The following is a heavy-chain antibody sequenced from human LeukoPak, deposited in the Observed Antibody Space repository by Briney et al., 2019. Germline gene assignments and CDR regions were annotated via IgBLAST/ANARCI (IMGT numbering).Heavy chain of an antibody. Sequence: GGSLRLSCAGSGFTFSNYEMHWIRQVAGGGLEWVSAIGIGGDTFYTGSVKGRFTISRENAKNSFFLQMNSLSAGDTALYYCVRVWSGTSSDGFDIWGQGTMVTVSS. CDR3: VRVWSGTSSDGFDI. CDR1: GFTFSNYE. CDR2: IGIGGDT. D-gene: IGHD3-3*01. V-gene: IGHV3-13*01. J-gene: IGHJ3*02.